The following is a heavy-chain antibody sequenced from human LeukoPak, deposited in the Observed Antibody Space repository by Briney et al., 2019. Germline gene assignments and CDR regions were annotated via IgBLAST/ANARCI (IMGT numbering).Heavy chain of an antibody. Sequence: GGSLRLSCAASGFTFSSYTMNWVRRAPGKGLEWVSSLNSDGSDTYYANSVIGRFTNSRDNAKTSLYHQMNSLTAEETAVYYCPSGFWGQGTLVTVSS. J-gene: IGHJ4*02. V-gene: IGHV3-21*01. CDR3: PSGF. CDR2: LNSDGSDT. D-gene: IGHD5-12*01. CDR1: GFTFSSYT.